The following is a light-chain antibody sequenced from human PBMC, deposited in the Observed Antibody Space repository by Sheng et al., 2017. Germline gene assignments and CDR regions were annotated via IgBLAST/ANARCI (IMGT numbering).Light chain of an antibody. J-gene: IGKJ3*01. V-gene: IGKV3-15*01. CDR1: QSVGRN. CDR3: QQYNDWPRA. Sequence: EIVMTQSPVTLSVSPGERATLSCRASQSVGRNLAWYQQKPGRAPWPLIYAASTRAAGVPARFSGSGSGTEFTLTISSLQSEDFAVYYCQQYNDWPRAFGPGTRVDIK. CDR2: AAS.